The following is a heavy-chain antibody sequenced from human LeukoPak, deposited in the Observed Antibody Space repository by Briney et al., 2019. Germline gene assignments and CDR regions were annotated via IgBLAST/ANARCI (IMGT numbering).Heavy chain of an antibody. Sequence: SETLSLTCTVSGGSVSSGSYYWSWIRQPPGKGLEWIGYIYYSGSTNYNPSIKSRVAVSVDTSKNQFSLKLSSVTAADTAVYYCARFCGGDCYSAVHAFDIWGQGTMVTVSS. V-gene: IGHV4-61*01. CDR3: ARFCGGDCYSAVHAFDI. D-gene: IGHD2-21*02. CDR1: GGSVSSGSYY. J-gene: IGHJ3*02. CDR2: IYYSGST.